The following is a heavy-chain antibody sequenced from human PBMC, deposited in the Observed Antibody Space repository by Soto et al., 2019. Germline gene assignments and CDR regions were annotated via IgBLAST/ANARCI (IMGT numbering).Heavy chain of an antibody. Sequence: GGSLRLSCAASGFPFSSYAMSWVRQAPGKGLEWVSTISSSVGSTYSADSVKGRFTISRDNSKNTLYLQMNSLRAEDTAVYYCAKGFRYYDYWGQGTLVTVSS. CDR3: AKGFRYYDY. CDR2: ISSSVGST. J-gene: IGHJ4*02. V-gene: IGHV3-23*01. CDR1: GFPFSSYA.